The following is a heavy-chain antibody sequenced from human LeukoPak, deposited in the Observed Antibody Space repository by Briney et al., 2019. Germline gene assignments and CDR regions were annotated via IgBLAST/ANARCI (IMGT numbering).Heavy chain of an antibody. Sequence: SETLSLTCIVSGGSISSSSYYWGWIRQPPGKGLEWIGTIHYSGSTYYNTSLKSRVTISVDTSKNQFSLKLRSVTAADTAVYYCARDHQGTYFDFWSGSKANNYYYMDVWGKGTTVTVSS. CDR2: IHYSGST. D-gene: IGHD3-3*01. CDR1: GGSISSSSYY. V-gene: IGHV4-39*07. J-gene: IGHJ6*03. CDR3: ARDHQGTYFDFWSGSKANNYYYMDV.